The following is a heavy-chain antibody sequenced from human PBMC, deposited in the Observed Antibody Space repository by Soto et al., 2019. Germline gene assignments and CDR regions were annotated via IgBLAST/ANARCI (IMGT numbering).Heavy chain of an antibody. CDR1: GYTFTSYD. J-gene: IGHJ5*02. CDR2: MNPNSGNT. D-gene: IGHD6-13*01. CDR3: SRERSAAGAGWFDP. Sequence: QVQLVQSGAEVKKPGASVKVSCKASGYTFTSYDINWVRQATGQGLEWMGWMNPNSGNTDYAQKFQGRVTMTRNTSISTAYMELSSLSSEDTAVYYFSRERSAAGAGWFDPWGQGTLVTVSS. V-gene: IGHV1-8*01.